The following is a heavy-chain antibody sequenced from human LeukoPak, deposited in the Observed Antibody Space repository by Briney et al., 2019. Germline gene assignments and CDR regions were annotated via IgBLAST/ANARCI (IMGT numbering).Heavy chain of an antibody. CDR1: GGSISSYY. J-gene: IGHJ1*01. CDR3: ANWNPAAEYFQH. V-gene: IGHV4-59*01. Sequence: PSETLSLTCTVSGGSISSYYWSWIRQPPGKGLEWIGYIYYSGSTNYNPSLKSRVTISVDTSKNQFSLKLSSVTAADTAVYYCANWNPAAEYFQHWGQGTLVTVSS. CDR2: IYYSGST. D-gene: IGHD1-1*01.